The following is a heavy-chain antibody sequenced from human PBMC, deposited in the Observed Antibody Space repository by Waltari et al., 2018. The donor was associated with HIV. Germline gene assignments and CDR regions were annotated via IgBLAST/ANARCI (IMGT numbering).Heavy chain of an antibody. V-gene: IGHV3-9*01. D-gene: IGHD4-17*01. CDR2: ISENSGTI. CDR1: GFKFDDYA. CDR3: AKVGMTAVTSYAIDI. Sequence: EVQLVESGGGLVQPGGSLRLSCAASGFKFDDYAMPCVRQAPGKGGGGVSGISENSGTIGYAHSVKGRFTSSRDNAKNSLSLQMNSLRAEDTALYYCAKVGMTAVTSYAIDIWGQGTMVTVSS. J-gene: IGHJ3*02.